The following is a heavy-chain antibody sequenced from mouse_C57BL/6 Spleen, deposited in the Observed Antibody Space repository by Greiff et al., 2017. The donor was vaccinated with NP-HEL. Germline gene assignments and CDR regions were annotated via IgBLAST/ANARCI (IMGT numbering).Heavy chain of an antibody. CDR3: ARRSSSSWYFDV. V-gene: IGHV3-6*01. CDR1: GYSITSGYY. CDR2: ISYDGSN. J-gene: IGHJ1*03. D-gene: IGHD1-1*01. Sequence: EVKLLESGPGLVKPSQSLSLTCSVTGYSITSGYYWNWIRQFPGNKLEWMGYISYDGSNNYNPSLKNRISITRDTSKNQFFLKLNSVTTEDTATYYCARRSSSSWYFDVWGTGTTVTVSS.